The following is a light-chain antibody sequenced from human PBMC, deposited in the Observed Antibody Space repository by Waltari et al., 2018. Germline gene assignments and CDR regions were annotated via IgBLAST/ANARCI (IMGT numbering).Light chain of an antibody. Sequence: DIQMTQSPSTFFASVGAKVTITCRASKTISSWLAWYQQKPGRAPKLLIYKASSLESGVPSRFSGSGSGTEFTLTISSLQADDFATYYCQQYSSYSWTFGQGTKVEI. CDR3: QQYSSYSWT. J-gene: IGKJ1*01. CDR2: KAS. CDR1: KTISSW. V-gene: IGKV1-5*03.